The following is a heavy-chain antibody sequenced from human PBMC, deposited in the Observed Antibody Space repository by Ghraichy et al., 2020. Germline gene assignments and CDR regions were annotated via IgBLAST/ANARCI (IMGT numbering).Heavy chain of an antibody. J-gene: IGHJ5*02. CDR1: GGTFSSYA. CDR2: IIPIFGTA. CDR3: ARDVGGSYYWFDP. V-gene: IGHV1-69*13. Sequence: SVKVSCKASGGTFSSYAISWVRQAPGQGLEWMGGIIPIFGTANYAQKFQGRVTITADESTSTAYMELSSLRSEDTAVYYCARDVGGSYYWFDPWGQGTLVTVSS. D-gene: IGHD1-26*01.